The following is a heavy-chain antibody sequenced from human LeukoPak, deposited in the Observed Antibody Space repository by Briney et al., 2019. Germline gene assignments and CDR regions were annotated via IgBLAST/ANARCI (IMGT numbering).Heavy chain of an antibody. V-gene: IGHV3-33*01. J-gene: IGHJ5*02. CDR3: AREGSSS. CDR2: IWYDGSNK. CDR1: GFTFSNYG. D-gene: IGHD6-6*01. Sequence: GGSLRLSCVASGFTFSNYGMHWVRQAPGKGLEWVAVIWYDGSNKYYADSVKGRFTISRDNSKNTLYLQMNSLRAEDTAVYYCAREGSSSWGQGTLVTVSS.